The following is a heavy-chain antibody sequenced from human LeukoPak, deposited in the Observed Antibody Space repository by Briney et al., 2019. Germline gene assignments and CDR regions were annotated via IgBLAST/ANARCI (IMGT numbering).Heavy chain of an antibody. CDR1: GGSISSGGYY. D-gene: IGHD3-22*01. CDR3: ARGKSSGYYDY. Sequence: SETLSLTCTVSGGSISSGGYYWSWIRQHPGKGLEWIGYIYYSGSTYHNPSLKSRVTISVDTSKNQFSLKLSSVTAADTAVYYCARGKSSGYYDYWGQGTLVTVSS. CDR2: IYYSGST. V-gene: IGHV4-31*03. J-gene: IGHJ4*02.